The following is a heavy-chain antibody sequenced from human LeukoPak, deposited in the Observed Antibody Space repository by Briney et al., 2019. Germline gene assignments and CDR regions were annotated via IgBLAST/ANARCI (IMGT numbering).Heavy chain of an antibody. D-gene: IGHD2-2*01. Sequence: PGGSLRLSCAASGFTFSSYSMNWVRQAPGKGLEWVSSISSSSSYIYYADSVKGRFTISRDNAKNSLYLQMNSLRAEDTAVYYCARDVVEDIVVVPAAMYIWGQGTMVTVSS. CDR3: ARDVVEDIVVVPAAMYI. CDR1: GFTFSSYS. V-gene: IGHV3-21*01. J-gene: IGHJ3*02. CDR2: ISSSSSYI.